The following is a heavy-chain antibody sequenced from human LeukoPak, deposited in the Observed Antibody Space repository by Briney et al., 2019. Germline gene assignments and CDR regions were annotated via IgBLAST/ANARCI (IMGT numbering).Heavy chain of an antibody. CDR3: ARGGYYYGSGSHYFFMDV. D-gene: IGHD3-10*01. CDR1: GGSISSGGYS. J-gene: IGHJ6*03. CDR2: IYYSGST. V-gene: IGHV4-30-4*07. Sequence: PSETLSLTCAVSGGSISSGGYSWSWIRQPPGKGLEWIGYIYYSGSTYYNPSLKSRVTMSVDTSKNQFSLKLSSVTAADTAVYYCARGGYYYGSGSHYFFMDVWGKGTTVTISS.